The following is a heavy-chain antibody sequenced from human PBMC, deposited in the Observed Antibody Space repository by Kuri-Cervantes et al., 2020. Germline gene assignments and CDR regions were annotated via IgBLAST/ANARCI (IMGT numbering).Heavy chain of an antibody. Sequence: ASVKVSCKASGYTFTSYGISWVRQAPGQGLEWMGWISAYNGNTNYAQKLQGRVTMTTDTSTSTAYMELRSLRSEDTAVYYCARVYSSSWPLYYGMDVWGQGTTVTVSS. CDR1: GYTFTSYG. J-gene: IGHJ6*02. V-gene: IGHV1-18*01. CDR3: ARVYSSSWPLYYGMDV. D-gene: IGHD6-13*01. CDR2: ISAYNGNT.